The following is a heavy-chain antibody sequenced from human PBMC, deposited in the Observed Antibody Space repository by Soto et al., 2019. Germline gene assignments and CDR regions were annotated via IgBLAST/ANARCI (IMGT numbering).Heavy chain of an antibody. CDR1: GGSFSSYY. CDR3: ARDYYYDSRGYPGAYYYGMDV. V-gene: IGHV4-59*01. D-gene: IGHD3-22*01. Sequence: SEPLSLTCTVSGGSFSSYYWSWIRQPPGKGLEWIGHIYYSGRTNYNPSLKSRVTISGDTSKNQLSLKLSSVTAADTAVYYCARDYYYDSRGYPGAYYYGMDVWGQGTTVTVSS. CDR2: IYYSGRT. J-gene: IGHJ6*02.